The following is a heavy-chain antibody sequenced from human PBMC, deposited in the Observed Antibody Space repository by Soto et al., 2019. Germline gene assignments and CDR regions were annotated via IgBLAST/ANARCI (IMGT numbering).Heavy chain of an antibody. CDR1: GYTFTSYY. CDR3: SRGYPPGDQLGNLRGAF. J-gene: IGHJ4*02. D-gene: IGHD1-1*01. V-gene: IGHV1-46*03. Sequence: QVQLVQSGAEVMQPGASVKVSCKASGYTFTSYYIQWVRQAPGQGLEWMGIINPSGGSTNYAQKFQGRGTMSRDTSTSTDYTEQSRQRSEDTAIYDGSRGYPPGDQLGNLRGAFWGQGTLVTVSS. CDR2: INPSGGST.